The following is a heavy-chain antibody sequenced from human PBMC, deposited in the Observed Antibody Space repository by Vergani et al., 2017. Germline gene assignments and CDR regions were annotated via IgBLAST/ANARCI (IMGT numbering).Heavy chain of an antibody. V-gene: IGHV1-69*02. CDR3: ARAGYCSSTSCYSSYYYYGMDV. D-gene: IGHD2-2*03. CDR2: IIPILGIA. CDR1: GGTFSSYT. J-gene: IGHJ6*02. Sequence: QVQLVQSGAEVKKPGSSVKVSCNASGGTFSSYTISWVRQAPGQGLEWMGRIIPILGIANYAQKFQGRVTITADKSTSTAYMELSSLRSEDTAVYYCARAGYCSSTSCYSSYYYYGMDVWGQGTTVTVSS.